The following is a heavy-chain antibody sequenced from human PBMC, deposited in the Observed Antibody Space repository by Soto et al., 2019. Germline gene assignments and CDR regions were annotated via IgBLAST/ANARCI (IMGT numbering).Heavy chain of an antibody. D-gene: IGHD3-22*01. CDR2: IWYDGSNK. CDR3: ARGDTAYYYDSSGYLGGY. Sequence: QVQLVESGGGVVQPGRSLRLSCAASGFTFSSYGMHWVRQAPGKGLEWVAVIWYDGSNKYYADSVKGRFTISRDNSKNTLYLQMNSLRAEHTAVYYCARGDTAYYYDSSGYLGGYWGQGTLVTVSS. V-gene: IGHV3-33*01. J-gene: IGHJ4*02. CDR1: GFTFSSYG.